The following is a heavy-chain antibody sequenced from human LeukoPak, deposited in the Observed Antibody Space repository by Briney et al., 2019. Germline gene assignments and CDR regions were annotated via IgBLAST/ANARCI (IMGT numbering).Heavy chain of an antibody. V-gene: IGHV3-20*04. Sequence: PGGSLRLSCAAPGFSLDDYGMIWVRQAPGKGLEWVSGINWGGGRTGYADSVKGRFTISRDNAKNSLYLQMNSLRAEDTALYYCVRPRYSSSWYDDAFDIWGQGTMVTVSS. CDR1: GFSLDDYG. D-gene: IGHD6-13*01. CDR2: INWGGGRT. J-gene: IGHJ3*02. CDR3: VRPRYSSSWYDDAFDI.